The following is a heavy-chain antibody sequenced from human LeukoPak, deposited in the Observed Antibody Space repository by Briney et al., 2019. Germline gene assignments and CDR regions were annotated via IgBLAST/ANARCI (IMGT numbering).Heavy chain of an antibody. J-gene: IGHJ4*02. D-gene: IGHD4-11*01. CDR1: GFTFSHYS. Sequence: GGSLRLSCAASGFTFSHYSMNWVRQAPGRGLEWISYIGISSGNTKYADSVKGRFTISGDNAKNSLYPQMNSLRVEYTAVYYCARDHNYAFDNWGQGTLVIVSS. CDR2: IGISSGNT. CDR3: ARDHNYAFDN. V-gene: IGHV3-48*04.